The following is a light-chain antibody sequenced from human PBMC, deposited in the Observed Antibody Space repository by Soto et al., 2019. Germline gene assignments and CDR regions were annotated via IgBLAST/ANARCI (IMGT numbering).Light chain of an antibody. V-gene: IGKV3-15*01. CDR1: QSININ. CDR3: QQYNNWPWT. Sequence: EIGMTQSPATLSVSPGERATLSCRASQSININLAWYQQKPGQAPRLLIYGASTRATGLPARFSGSGSGTDFTLTISSPQSEDFAVYYCQQYNNWPWTFGQGTKVDIK. J-gene: IGKJ1*01. CDR2: GAS.